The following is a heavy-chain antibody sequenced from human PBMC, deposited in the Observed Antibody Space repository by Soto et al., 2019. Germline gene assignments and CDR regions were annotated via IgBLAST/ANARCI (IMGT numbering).Heavy chain of an antibody. V-gene: IGHV4-34*01. D-gene: IGHD6-13*01. Sequence: PSETLTINYALYGGSLSGYNWRRTRTPPGKGLEWIGEINHSGSTNYNPSLKSRVTISVDTSKNQFSLKLSSVTAADTAVYYCARGLGAAGISLNWFAPWGQGTLVTVSS. CDR1: GGSLSGYN. CDR3: ARGLGAAGISLNWFAP. CDR2: INHSGST. J-gene: IGHJ5*02.